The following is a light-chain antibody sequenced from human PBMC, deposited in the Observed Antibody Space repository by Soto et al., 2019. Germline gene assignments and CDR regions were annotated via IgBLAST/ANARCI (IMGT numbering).Light chain of an antibody. CDR3: SSYTSSSTRV. J-gene: IGLJ1*01. CDR1: NNDVGCYNY. V-gene: IGLV2-14*01. Sequence: QSVVTQPASVSGSPGQAITISCTGTNNDVGCYNYVSWYQQHPGKAPKLMIYDVSNRPSGVSNRFSGSKSGNTASLSISGLQAEDEADYYCSSYTSSSTRVFGTGTKVTVL. CDR2: DVS.